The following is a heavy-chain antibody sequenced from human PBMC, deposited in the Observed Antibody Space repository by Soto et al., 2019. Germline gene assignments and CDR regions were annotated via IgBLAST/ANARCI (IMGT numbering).Heavy chain of an antibody. Sequence: SVKVSCKASGFTFTSSAVQWVRQARGQRLEWIGWIVVGSGNTNYAQKFQERVTITRDMSTSTAYMELSSLRSEDTAVYYCAAEDTAMLSYYYGMDVWGQGTTVTVSS. CDR3: AAEDTAMLSYYYGMDV. V-gene: IGHV1-58*01. CDR2: IVVGSGNT. D-gene: IGHD5-18*01. J-gene: IGHJ6*02. CDR1: GFTFTSSA.